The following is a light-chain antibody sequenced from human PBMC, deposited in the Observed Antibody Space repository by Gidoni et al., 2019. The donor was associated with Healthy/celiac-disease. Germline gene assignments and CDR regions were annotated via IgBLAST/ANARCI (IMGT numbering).Light chain of an antibody. CDR3: HQYNSYWT. CDR2: KAS. CDR1: QSISSW. V-gene: IGKV1-5*03. Sequence: EIQMTQSHSNLSASVGDRVTITCRASQSISSWLAWYKQKPGKAPKILIYKASILESGVPSRFSGSGSGTEFTLTISSLQPDDFATYYCHQYNSYWTFGQGTKVEIK. J-gene: IGKJ1*01.